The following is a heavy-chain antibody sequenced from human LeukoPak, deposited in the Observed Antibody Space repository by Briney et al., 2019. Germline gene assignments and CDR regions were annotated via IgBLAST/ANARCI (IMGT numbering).Heavy chain of an antibody. CDR2: ISAYNGNT. CDR1: GYTFTSYA. V-gene: IGHV1-18*01. Sequence: GASVKVSCKASGYTFTSYAMHWVRQAPGQRLEWMGWISAYNGNTNYAQKLQGRVTMTTDTSTSTAYMELRSLRSDDTAVYYCARTLTTVTTPDDAFDIWGQGTMVTVSS. CDR3: ARTLTTVTTPDDAFDI. D-gene: IGHD4-17*01. J-gene: IGHJ3*02.